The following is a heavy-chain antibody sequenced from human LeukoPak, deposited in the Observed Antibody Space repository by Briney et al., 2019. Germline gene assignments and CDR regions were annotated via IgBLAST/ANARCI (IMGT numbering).Heavy chain of an antibody. CDR1: GYTFTGYY. J-gene: IGHJ4*02. CDR2: INPNSGGR. V-gene: IGHV1-2*02. D-gene: IGHD1-26*01. Sequence: PVASVKVSCKASGYTFTGYYMHWVRQAPGQGLEWMGWINPNSGGRNYAQKFQGRVTMTRDTSISTAYMELSRLRSDDTAVYYCARELSSGDYFDYWGQGTLVTVS. CDR3: ARELSSGDYFDY.